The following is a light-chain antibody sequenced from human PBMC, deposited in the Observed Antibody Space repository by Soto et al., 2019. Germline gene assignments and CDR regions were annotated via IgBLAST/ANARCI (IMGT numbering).Light chain of an antibody. V-gene: IGLV2-14*03. Sequence: QCALTQPASVSGSPGQSITISWTGTSSDVGAYNSVSWYQQHPGEAPKLVIYDVSSRPSGVSDRFSGSKSGSTASLTISGLQAEDEADYYCCSYTSSVTYVFGTGTKVTVL. CDR2: DVS. J-gene: IGLJ1*01. CDR1: SSDVGAYNS. CDR3: CSYTSSVTYV.